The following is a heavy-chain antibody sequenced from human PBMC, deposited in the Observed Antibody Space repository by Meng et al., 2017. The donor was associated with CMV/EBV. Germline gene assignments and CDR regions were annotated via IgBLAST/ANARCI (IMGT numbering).Heavy chain of an antibody. J-gene: IGHJ4*02. CDR1: GFTFSSYS. V-gene: IGHV3-21*01. Sequence: GESLKISCAASGFTFSSYSMNWVRQAPGKGLEWVSSIISSSSYIYYADSVKGRFTISRDNAKNSLYLQMNSLRAEDTAVYYCARYEGRRSFDYWGQGTLVTVSS. CDR3: ARYEGRRSFDY. D-gene: IGHD2-8*01. CDR2: IISSSSYI.